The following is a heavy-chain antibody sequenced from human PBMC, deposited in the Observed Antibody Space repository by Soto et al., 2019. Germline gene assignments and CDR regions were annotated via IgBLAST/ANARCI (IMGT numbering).Heavy chain of an antibody. V-gene: IGHV3-33*01. CDR2: IWYDGSNK. D-gene: IGHD3-3*01. Sequence: TGGSLRLSCAASGFTFSSYGMHWVRQAPGKGLEWVAVIWYDGSNKYYADSVKGRFTISRDNSKNTLYLQMNSLRAEDTAVYYCARAGLRDDFWSGYLFSDPGSGLYYYGMDVWGQGPTVTVSS. J-gene: IGHJ6*02. CDR1: GFTFSSYG. CDR3: ARAGLRDDFWSGYLFSDPGSGLYYYGMDV.